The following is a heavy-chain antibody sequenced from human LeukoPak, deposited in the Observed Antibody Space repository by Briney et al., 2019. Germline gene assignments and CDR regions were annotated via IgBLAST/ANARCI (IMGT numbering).Heavy chain of an antibody. CDR1: GGTFSSYA. D-gene: IGHD3-9*01. V-gene: IGHV1-69*13. CDR3: ARSTVSENYDILTGYSIYFDY. J-gene: IGHJ4*02. CDR2: IIPIFGTA. Sequence: SVKVSCKASGGTFSSYAISWVRQAPGQGLEWMGGIIPIFGTANYAQKFQGRVTITADESTSTAYMELSSLRSEDTAVYYCARSTVSENYDILTGYSIYFDYWGQGTLVTVSS.